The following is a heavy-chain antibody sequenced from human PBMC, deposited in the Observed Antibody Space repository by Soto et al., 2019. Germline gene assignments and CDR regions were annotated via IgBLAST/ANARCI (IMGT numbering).Heavy chain of an antibody. D-gene: IGHD3-16*02. J-gene: IGHJ4*02. CDR1: GYTFTSYA. CDR2: INAGNGNT. Sequence: ASVKVSCKASGYTFTSYAMHWVRQAPGQRLEWMGWINAGNGNTKYSQKFQGRVTITRDTSASTAYMELSSLRSEDTAVYYCAREAVMNYDYVWGSYRYFDYWGQGTLVTVSS. CDR3: AREAVMNYDYVWGSYRYFDY. V-gene: IGHV1-3*01.